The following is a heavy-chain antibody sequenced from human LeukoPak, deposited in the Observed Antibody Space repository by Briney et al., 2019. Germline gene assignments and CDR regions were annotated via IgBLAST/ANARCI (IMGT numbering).Heavy chain of an antibody. V-gene: IGHV4-39*01. J-gene: IGHJ4*02. Sequence: SETLSLTCIVSGRSINISSYYWAWIRQPPGKGLEWIGSIYYSRSTYYNPSLKSRVTISVDTSNNQFSLKVRSVTAADTAVYYCARRPINYRAFDYWGQGTLVTVSS. CDR1: GRSINISSYY. CDR3: ARRPINYRAFDY. CDR2: IYYSRST. D-gene: IGHD5-12*01.